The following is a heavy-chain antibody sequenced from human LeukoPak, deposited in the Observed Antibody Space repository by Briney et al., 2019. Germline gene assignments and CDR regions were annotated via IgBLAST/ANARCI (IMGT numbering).Heavy chain of an antibody. D-gene: IGHD4-23*01. V-gene: IGHV3-64*01. CDR2: ISSNGGTT. CDR1: GFTFSSYG. J-gene: IGHJ4*02. Sequence: GGSLRLSCAASGFTFSSYGMVWVRQAPGKGLEYVSGISSNGGTTYYGNSVKGRFTISRDNSKDTLHLQMGSLRTEDMAVYYCARGIRWASDYWGQGTLVTVAS. CDR3: ARGIRWASDY.